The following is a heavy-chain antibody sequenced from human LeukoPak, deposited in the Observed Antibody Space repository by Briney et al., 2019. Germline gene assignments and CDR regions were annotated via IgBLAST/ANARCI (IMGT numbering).Heavy chain of an antibody. Sequence: ASVKVSCKASGYTFTSYAMHWVRQAPGQRLEWTGWINAGNGNTKYSQKFQGRVTITRDTSASTAYMELSSLRSEDTAVYYCARALGSSGWPPGGYWGQGTLVTVSS. CDR1: GYTFTSYA. J-gene: IGHJ4*02. D-gene: IGHD6-19*01. CDR3: ARALGSSGWPPGGY. CDR2: INAGNGNT. V-gene: IGHV1-3*01.